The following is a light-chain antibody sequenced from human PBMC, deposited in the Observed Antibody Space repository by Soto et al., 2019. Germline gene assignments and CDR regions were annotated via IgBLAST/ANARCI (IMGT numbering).Light chain of an antibody. V-gene: IGLV2-23*02. CDR3: CSYAGIRV. CDR2: EVS. Sequence: QSALTQPASVSGSPGQSITISCTGTSSDVGSYSLVSWYQQHPGKAPKLMIYEVSKRPSGISNRFSGSKSGNTASLTISGLQAEDEADYYCCSYAGIRVFRGGTKLTVL. J-gene: IGLJ3*02. CDR1: SSDVGSYSL.